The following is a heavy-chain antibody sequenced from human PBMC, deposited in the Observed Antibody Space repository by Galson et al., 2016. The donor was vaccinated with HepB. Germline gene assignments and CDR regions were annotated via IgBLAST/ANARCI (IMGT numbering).Heavy chain of an antibody. J-gene: IGHJ6*03. V-gene: IGHV3-11*06. CDR1: EFTFSYYY. Sequence: SLRLSCAASEFTFSYYYMSWIRQAPGKGLEWVSYISGSSHDTNYADSVKGRFTISRDNAKNSLYLQMTSLRAEDTAVYYCARYTSSPPYYYYMDVWGKGTTVTVSS. D-gene: IGHD6-6*01. CDR2: ISGSSHDT. CDR3: ARYTSSPPYYYYMDV.